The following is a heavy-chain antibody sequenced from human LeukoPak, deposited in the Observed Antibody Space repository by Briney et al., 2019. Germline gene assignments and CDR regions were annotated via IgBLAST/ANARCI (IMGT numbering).Heavy chain of an antibody. CDR1: GFTFRNYG. J-gene: IGHJ4*02. CDR3: AKDEIGAVAGLLGY. V-gene: IGHV3-30*18. Sequence: GGSLRLSCAASGFTFRNYGMHWVRQAPGKGLEWVAVISYDGSNKYYADSVEGRFTISRDNSKNTLYLQMNSLRAEDTAVYYCAKDEIGAVAGLLGYWGQGILVTVSS. D-gene: IGHD6-19*01. CDR2: ISYDGSNK.